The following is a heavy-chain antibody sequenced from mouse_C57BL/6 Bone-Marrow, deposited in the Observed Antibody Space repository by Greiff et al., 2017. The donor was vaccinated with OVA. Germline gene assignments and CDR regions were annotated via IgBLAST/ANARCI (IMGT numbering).Heavy chain of an antibody. Sequence: VQLQQSGPELVKPGASVKMSCKASGYTFTDYNMHWVKQSHGKSLEWIGYINPNNGGTSYNQKFKGKATLTVNKSSSTAYMVLRSLTSEDSAVYYCARGPSYYGSSHYAMDYWGQGTSVTVSS. CDR1: GYTFTDYN. V-gene: IGHV1-22*01. CDR3: ARGPSYYGSSHYAMDY. CDR2: INPNNGGT. D-gene: IGHD1-1*01. J-gene: IGHJ4*01.